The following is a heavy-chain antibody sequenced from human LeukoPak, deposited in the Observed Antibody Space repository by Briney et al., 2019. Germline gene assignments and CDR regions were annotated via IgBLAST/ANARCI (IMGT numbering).Heavy chain of an antibody. D-gene: IGHD3-10*01. CDR2: IYYSGST. CDR1: GGSISSYY. J-gene: IGHJ6*02. CDR3: ARVRGITMVRGVYSYGMDV. Sequence: SETLSLTCTVSGGSISSYYWSWIRQPPGKGLEWIGYIYYSGSTNYNPSLKSRVTISVDTSKNQFSLKLSSVTAADTAVYYCARVRGITMVRGVYSYGMDVWGQGTTVTVSS. V-gene: IGHV4-59*01.